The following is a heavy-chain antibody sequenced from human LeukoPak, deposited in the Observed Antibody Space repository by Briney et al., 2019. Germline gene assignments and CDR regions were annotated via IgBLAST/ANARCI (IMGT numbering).Heavy chain of an antibody. V-gene: IGHV3-30*18. CDR1: GFTFSSYG. Sequence: GGSLRLSCAASGFTFSSYGMHWVRLAPGKGLEWVAVISYDGSNKYYADSVKGRFTISRDNSKNTLYLQMNSLRAEDTAVYYCAKVVAVAATGDYWGQGTLVTVSS. D-gene: IGHD6-19*01. CDR3: AKVVAVAATGDY. J-gene: IGHJ4*02. CDR2: ISYDGSNK.